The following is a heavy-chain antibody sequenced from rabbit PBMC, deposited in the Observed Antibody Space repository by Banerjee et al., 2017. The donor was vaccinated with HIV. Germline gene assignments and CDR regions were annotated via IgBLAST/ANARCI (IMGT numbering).Heavy chain of an antibody. V-gene: IGHV1S45*01. D-gene: IGHD8-1*01. J-gene: IGHJ6*01. CDR1: GFSFSGRYY. Sequence: QEQLEESGGDLVKPGASLTLTCTASGFSFSGRYYMCWVRQAPGKGLEWIGCIEIGDGDTYYASWAKGRFTISKTSTTVTLQMTSLTAADTATYFCARDLGGSSDLWGQGTLVTVS. CDR2: IEIGDGDT. CDR3: ARDLGGSSDL.